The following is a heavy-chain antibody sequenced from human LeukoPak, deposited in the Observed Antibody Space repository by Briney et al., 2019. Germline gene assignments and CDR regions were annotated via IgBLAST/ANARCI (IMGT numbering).Heavy chain of an antibody. D-gene: IGHD3-16*01. CDR3: ARATLRFFWGYFDY. Sequence: GASVKVSCKASGYTFTGYYMHWVRQAPGQGLEWMGWINPNSGGTNYAQKFQGRVTMTRDTSISTAYMELSRLISDDTAVYYCARATLRFFWGYFDYWGQGTLVTVSS. CDR2: INPNSGGT. J-gene: IGHJ4*02. V-gene: IGHV1-2*02. CDR1: GYTFTGYY.